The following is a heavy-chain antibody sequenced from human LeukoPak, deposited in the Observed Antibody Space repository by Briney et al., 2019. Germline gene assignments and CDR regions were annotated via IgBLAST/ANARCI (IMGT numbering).Heavy chain of an antibody. CDR2: INSNSGDT. J-gene: IGHJ6*03. Sequence: ASVKVSCKASGYTFTGYYIHLVRQAPGQGLEWMGWINSNSGDTNYAQKFQGRVTMTRDTSISTAYMELSRLRSDDTAVYYCARGRGGPYYMDVWGKGTTVTVSS. CDR3: ARGRGGPYYMDV. V-gene: IGHV1-2*02. CDR1: GYTFTGYY. D-gene: IGHD3-16*01.